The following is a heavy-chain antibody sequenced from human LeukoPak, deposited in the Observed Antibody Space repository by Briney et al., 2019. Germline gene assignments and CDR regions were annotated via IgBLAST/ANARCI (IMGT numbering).Heavy chain of an antibody. J-gene: IGHJ4*02. V-gene: IGHV4-34*01. D-gene: IGHD2-15*01. CDR2: INHSGST. CDR1: GGSFSGYY. Sequence: SETLSLTCAVYGGSFSGYYWSWIRQPPGKGLEWIGEINHSGSTNYNPSLKSRVTISVDTSKNQFSLKLSSVTAADTAVYYCARGPGGLYFAACGQGTHVPV. CDR3: ARGPGGLYFAA.